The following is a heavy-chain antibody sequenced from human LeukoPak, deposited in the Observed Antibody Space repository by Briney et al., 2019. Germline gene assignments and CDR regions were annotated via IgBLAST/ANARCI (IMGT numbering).Heavy chain of an antibody. CDR1: GFILSSNE. CDR2: ISSSGDSV. CDR3: ATSFRFDY. V-gene: IGHV3-48*03. Sequence: GGSLRLSCAASGFILSSNEMNWVRQAPGKGLEWVSYISSSGDSVYYADSVKGRFTISRDNAKNSLYLQMNSLRAEDTAVYYCATSFRFDYWGQGTLVTVSS. J-gene: IGHJ4*02.